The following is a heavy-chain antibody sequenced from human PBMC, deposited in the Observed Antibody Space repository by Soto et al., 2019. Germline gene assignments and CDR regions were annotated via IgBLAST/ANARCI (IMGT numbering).Heavy chain of an antibody. D-gene: IGHD6-19*01. CDR3: ARSVEGHFDY. CDR2: ITSDTKTI. CDR1: GFTFSVFG. V-gene: IGHV3-48*02. J-gene: IGHJ4*02. Sequence: EVQLVESGGDLVQRGGSLRLSCVASGFTFSVFGMNWVRQVQGKGLEWFSYITSDTKTIKYADSVKGRFTISRDNAKNSVYLQMNSLRDEDTAVYYCARSVEGHFDYWGQGTVVTVSS.